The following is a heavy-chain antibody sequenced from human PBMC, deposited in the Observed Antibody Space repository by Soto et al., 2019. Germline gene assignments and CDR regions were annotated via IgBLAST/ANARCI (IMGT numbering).Heavy chain of an antibody. J-gene: IGHJ5*02. CDR1: GFTFSNDW. Sequence: EVQLLESGGGLVQPGGSLRLSCAASGFTFSNDWMSWVRQAPWKGLEWVASIKQDGSVKYYVDSVKGRFTISRDNARNSLYLQMNGLRAEDMAAYYCARSFSWGQGTLVTVSS. CDR3: ARSFS. D-gene: IGHD3-3*02. V-gene: IGHV3-7*01. CDR2: IKQDGSVK.